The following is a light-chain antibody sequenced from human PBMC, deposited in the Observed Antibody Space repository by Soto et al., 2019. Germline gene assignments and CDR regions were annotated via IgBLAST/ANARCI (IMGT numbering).Light chain of an antibody. Sequence: IQLTQSPSSLSASVGDRVTLSCLASQSMSSYLDWYTTKPGKAPKLLIYVTSTLQTGVPARLSGSGSGADFTLTISRLQPEDSATYYGQQHSIYPLTFGGGTKVDIK. CDR1: QSMSSY. CDR3: QQHSIYPLT. CDR2: VTS. V-gene: IGKV1-9*01. J-gene: IGKJ4*01.